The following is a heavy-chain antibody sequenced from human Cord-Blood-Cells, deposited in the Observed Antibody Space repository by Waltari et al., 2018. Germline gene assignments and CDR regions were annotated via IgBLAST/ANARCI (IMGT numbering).Heavy chain of an antibody. CDR2: IIASFGTA. CDR3: ARDLRPYYGTEDDY. D-gene: IGHD3-3*01. J-gene: IGHJ4*02. V-gene: IGHV1-69*01. CDR1: GGTFSSYA. Sequence: QVQLVQSGAEVKKPGSSVKVSCKASGGTFSSYAISWVRQAPGKGLEWMGGIIASFGTANYAQKFQGRVTITADESTSTAYMELSSLRSEDTAVYDCARDLRPYYGTEDDYWGQGTLVTVSS.